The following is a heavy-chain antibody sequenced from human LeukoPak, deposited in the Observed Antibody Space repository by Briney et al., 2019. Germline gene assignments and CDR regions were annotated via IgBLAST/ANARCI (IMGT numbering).Heavy chain of an antibody. CDR1: GGSFRSSSNY. CDR3: VRHYQDFWNGRYYRDV. V-gene: IGHV4-39*01. CDR2: IYYSGTT. Sequence: PSETLSLTCTVSGGSFRSSSNYWGRLRQPPGKEPEWIGTIYYSGTTYYNPSLESRITISVDTSKNHFPLKLTPVTAAETAVYYCVRHYQDFWNGRYYRDVWAKGPGVSVP. D-gene: IGHD3-3*01. J-gene: IGHJ6*03.